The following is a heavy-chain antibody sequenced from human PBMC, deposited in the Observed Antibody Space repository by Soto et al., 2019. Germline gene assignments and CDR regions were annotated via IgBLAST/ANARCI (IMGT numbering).Heavy chain of an antibody. CDR3: ARDRSRRSRAPNYGMDV. J-gene: IGHJ6*02. D-gene: IGHD6-13*01. V-gene: IGHV3-21*01. Sequence: GGSLRLSCAXSGFTFSSYSMNWVRQAPGKGLEWVSSISSSSSSYIYYADSVKGRFTISRDNAKNSLYLQMNSLRAEDTAVYYCARDRSRRSRAPNYGMDVWGQGTTVTVSS. CDR1: GFTFSSYS. CDR2: ISSSSSSYI.